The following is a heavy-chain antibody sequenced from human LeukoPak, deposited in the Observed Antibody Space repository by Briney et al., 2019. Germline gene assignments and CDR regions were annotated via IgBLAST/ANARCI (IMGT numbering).Heavy chain of an antibody. CDR2: INPNRGGT. Sequence: ASVKVSCKASGYTFTGYHMHWVRQAPGHGLEWMGWINPNRGGTNFAQKFQGRVTMTSHTSISTAYMELIRLRSDDTAVYYCARDRGSGSPDYWGQGTPVTVSS. D-gene: IGHD3-10*01. CDR1: GYTFTGYH. V-gene: IGHV1-2*02. J-gene: IGHJ4*02. CDR3: ARDRGSGSPDY.